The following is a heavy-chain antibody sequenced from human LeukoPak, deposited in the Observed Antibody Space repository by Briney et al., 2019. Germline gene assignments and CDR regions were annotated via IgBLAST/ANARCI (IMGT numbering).Heavy chain of an antibody. V-gene: IGHV3-21*01. J-gene: IGHJ4*02. CDR1: GFTFSSYS. CDR2: ISSSSSYI. CDR3: ARGGVRGVTSYYFDY. Sequence: GGSLRLSCAASGFTFSSYSMNWVRQAPGKGLEWVSSISSSSSYIYYADSVKGRFTISRDNAKNSLYLQMNSLRAEDTAVYYCARGGVRGVTSYYFDYWGQGTLVTVSS. D-gene: IGHD3-10*01.